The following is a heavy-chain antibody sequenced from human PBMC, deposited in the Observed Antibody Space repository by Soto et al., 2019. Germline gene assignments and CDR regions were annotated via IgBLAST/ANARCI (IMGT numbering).Heavy chain of an antibody. CDR2: IDGSGYT. D-gene: IGHD3-3*01. V-gene: IGHV4-31*03. CDR3: ARKQAGFFYGIDY. J-gene: IGHJ4*02. Sequence: PSETLSLPCTVSGGSISTGGYYWSWIRQYPGKGLEWLGYIDGSGYTFYNPSLQSRLTLSMDTSKNQFSLKLSSATAADTAVYFCARKQAGFFYGIDYWGQGTLVTVS. CDR1: GGSISTGGYY.